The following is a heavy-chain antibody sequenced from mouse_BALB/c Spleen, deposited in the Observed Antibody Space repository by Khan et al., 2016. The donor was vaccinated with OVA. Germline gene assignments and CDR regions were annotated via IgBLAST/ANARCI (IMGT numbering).Heavy chain of an antibody. CDR3: ARDGDYYRNDGWFAY. J-gene: IGHJ3*01. D-gene: IGHD2-14*01. CDR2: INPSSGYT. V-gene: IGHV1-4*01. CDR1: GYTFTSYT. Sequence: VQLQESGAELARPGASVKMSCKASGYTFTSYTIHWIKQRPGQGLEWIGYINPSSGYTNYNQKFKDKATLTADKSSTTAYMQLSSLTSDDSAVYYCARDGDYYRNDGWFAYWGQGTLVTVSA.